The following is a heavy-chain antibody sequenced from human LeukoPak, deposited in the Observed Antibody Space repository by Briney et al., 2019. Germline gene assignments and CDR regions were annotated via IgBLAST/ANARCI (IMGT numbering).Heavy chain of an antibody. CDR3: ARDLGYSSGWHPYYYYGMDV. CDR1: GGTFSSYA. J-gene: IGHJ6*02. Sequence: SVKVSCKASGGTFSSYAISWVRQAPGQGLEWMGGIIPIFGTANYAQKFQGRVTITADESTSTAYMELSSLRSEDTAVYYCARDLGYSSGWHPYYYYGMDVWGQGTTVTVSS. V-gene: IGHV1-69*13. D-gene: IGHD6-19*01. CDR2: IIPIFGTA.